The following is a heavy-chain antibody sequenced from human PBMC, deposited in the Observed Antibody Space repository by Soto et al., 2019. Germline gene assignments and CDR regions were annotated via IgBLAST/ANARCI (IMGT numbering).Heavy chain of an antibody. V-gene: IGHV3-74*01. Sequence: GGSLRLSCAASGFTFSTYWMHWVRQAPGKGLVWVSRINMDGTSTNHADSVKGRFTISRDNAKNTLYLQMNSLRAEDTAVYYCARDWCILGMDVWGQGTTVTVSS. D-gene: IGHD2-15*01. CDR3: ARDWCILGMDV. J-gene: IGHJ6*02. CDR2: INMDGTST. CDR1: GFTFSTYW.